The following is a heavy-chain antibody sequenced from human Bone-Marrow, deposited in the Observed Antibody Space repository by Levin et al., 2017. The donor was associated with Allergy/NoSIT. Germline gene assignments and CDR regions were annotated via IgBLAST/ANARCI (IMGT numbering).Heavy chain of an antibody. Sequence: NAGGSLRLSCKASGYSFTTSWIGWVRQMPGKGLEWMGVIYPEDSDVGYSPSFQGQVTISADKSISTAYLQWSSLKASDTAKYYCARARSEEVSLGYYYMDVWGKGTTVTVSS. V-gene: IGHV5-51*01. CDR2: IYPEDSDV. J-gene: IGHJ6*03. CDR1: GYSFTTSW. D-gene: IGHD3-3*01. CDR3: ARARSEEVSLGYYYMDV.